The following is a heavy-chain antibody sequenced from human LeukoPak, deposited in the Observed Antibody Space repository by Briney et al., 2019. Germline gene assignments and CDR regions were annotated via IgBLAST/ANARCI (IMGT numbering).Heavy chain of an antibody. J-gene: IGHJ4*02. CDR3: AREPPRGVGELHLDC. CDR2: INHSGST. V-gene: IGHV4-34*01. CDR1: GGSFSGYY. D-gene: IGHD3-10*01. Sequence: SETLSLTCAVYGGSFSGYYWSWIRQPPGKGLEWIGEINHSGSTNYNPSLKSRVTISVDTSKNQFSLKLSSVTAADTAVYYCAREPPRGVGELHLDCWGQGTLVTVSS.